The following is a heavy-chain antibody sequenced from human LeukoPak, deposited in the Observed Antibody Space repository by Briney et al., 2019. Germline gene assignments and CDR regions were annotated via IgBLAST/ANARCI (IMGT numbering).Heavy chain of an antibody. D-gene: IGHD6-19*01. CDR2: INPNSGGT. CDR3: APQVGGWSY. J-gene: IGHJ4*02. Sequence: ASVKVSCKASGYTFTGYYMHWVRQAPGQGLEWMGWINPNSGGTNYAQKFQGRVTMTRDTSISTAYMELSSLRSEDTAVYYCAPQVGGWSYWGQGTLVTVSS. CDR1: GYTFTGYY. V-gene: IGHV1-2*02.